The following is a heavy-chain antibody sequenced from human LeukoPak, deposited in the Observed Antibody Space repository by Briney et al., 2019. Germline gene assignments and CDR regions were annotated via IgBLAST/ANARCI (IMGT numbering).Heavy chain of an antibody. Sequence: GGSLRLSCAASGFTVSSNYMSSVRRAPGKGLEWVSVNYSGGSTYYADSVKGRFTISRDNSKNTLYLQMNSLRAEDTAVYYCARDLDYGDLYYYYYGMDVWGQGTTVTVSS. CDR1: GFTVSSNY. D-gene: IGHD4-17*01. J-gene: IGHJ6*02. CDR3: ARDLDYGDLYYYYYGMDV. CDR2: NYSGGST. V-gene: IGHV3-66*01.